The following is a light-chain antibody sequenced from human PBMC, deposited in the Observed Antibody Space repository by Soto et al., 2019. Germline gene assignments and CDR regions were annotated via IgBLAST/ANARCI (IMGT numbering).Light chain of an antibody. V-gene: IGKV4-1*01. CDR1: PSVLYSSNNKNY. CDR2: WAS. J-gene: IGKJ5*01. CDR3: QQYYTTPIT. Sequence: EILMTQSPDSLAVSLGERATINCKSRPSVLYSSNNKNYLAWYQQKPGQPPKLVIYWASTRESGVPDRFSGSGSGTDFTLTVSSLQAEDVAVYYCQQYYTTPITFGQGTRLEIK.